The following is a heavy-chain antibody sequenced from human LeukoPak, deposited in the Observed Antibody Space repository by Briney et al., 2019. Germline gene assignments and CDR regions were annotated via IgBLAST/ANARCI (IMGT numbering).Heavy chain of an antibody. CDR3: ARRPTIFGVVIQRFFDY. Sequence: PVGSLRLSCAASGFTFSSYAMHWVRQAPGKGLEWVAVISYDGSNKYYADSVKGRFTISRDNAKNSLYLQMNSLRAEDTAVYYCARRPTIFGVVIQRFFDYWGQGTLVTVSS. J-gene: IGHJ4*02. D-gene: IGHD3-3*01. CDR2: ISYDGSNK. CDR1: GFTFSSYA. V-gene: IGHV3-30-3*01.